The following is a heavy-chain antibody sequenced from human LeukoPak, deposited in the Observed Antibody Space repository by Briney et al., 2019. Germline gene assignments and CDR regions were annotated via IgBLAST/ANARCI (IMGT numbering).Heavy chain of an antibody. J-gene: IGHJ4*02. CDR3: ARDTFLGRSSHSDS. V-gene: IGHV3-72*01. D-gene: IGHD2/OR15-2a*01. Sequence: PGGSLRLSCAASGFTFSDHYMDWVRQAPGKGLEWVGRTRNKANSYTTEYAASVKGRFTISRDDSKNSLYLQMNSLKTEDTAVYYCARDTFLGRSSHSDSWGQGTLVTVSS. CDR2: TRNKANSYTT. CDR1: GFTFSDHY.